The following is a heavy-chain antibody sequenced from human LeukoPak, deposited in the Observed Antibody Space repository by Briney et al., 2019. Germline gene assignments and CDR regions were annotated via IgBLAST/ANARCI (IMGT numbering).Heavy chain of an antibody. Sequence: PSETLSLTCTVSGYSISSGYYWGWIRQPPGKGLEWIGSIYHSGSTYYNPSLKSRVTISADTSKNQFSLKLSSVTAADTAVYYCARRRSGYSFGLWGQGTLVTVSS. CDR2: IYHSGST. CDR3: ARRRSGYSFGL. V-gene: IGHV4-38-2*02. D-gene: IGHD5-18*01. J-gene: IGHJ4*02. CDR1: GYSISSGYY.